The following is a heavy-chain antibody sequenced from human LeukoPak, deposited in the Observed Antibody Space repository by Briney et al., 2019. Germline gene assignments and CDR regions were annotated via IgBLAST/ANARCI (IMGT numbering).Heavy chain of an antibody. CDR3: AKVEEGGSGSYYPYFGY. Sequence: GGSLRLSCAASGFTFSSYAMSWVRQAPGKGLEWVSAISGSGGSTYYADSVKGRFTISRDNSKNTLYLQINSLRAEDTAVYYCAKVEEGGSGSYYPYFGYWGQGTLVTVSS. J-gene: IGHJ4*02. CDR2: ISGSGGST. D-gene: IGHD3-10*01. V-gene: IGHV3-23*01. CDR1: GFTFSSYA.